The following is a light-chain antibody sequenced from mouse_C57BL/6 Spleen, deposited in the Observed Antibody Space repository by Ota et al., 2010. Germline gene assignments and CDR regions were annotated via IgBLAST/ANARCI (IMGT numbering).Light chain of an antibody. V-gene: IGKV6-23*01. Sequence: DIVMTQSHKFMSTSVGDRVNITCKASQDVGTAVAWYQQKPGQSPKLLIYWASTRHTGVPDRFTGSGSGTDFTLTISNVQSEDLADYFCQQYSSYPPTFGAGTKLELK. J-gene: IGKJ5*01. CDR1: QDVGTA. CDR2: WAS. CDR3: QQYSSYPPT.